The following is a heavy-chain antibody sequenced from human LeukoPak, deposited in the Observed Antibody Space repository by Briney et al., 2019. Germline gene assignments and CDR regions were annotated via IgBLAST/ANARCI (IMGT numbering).Heavy chain of an antibody. CDR3: ASGNYYDSSGYYSN. D-gene: IGHD3-22*01. J-gene: IGHJ4*02. Sequence: SQTLSLTCAVSGGSISSGGYSWTWIRQPPGKGLGWIGYIYHSGSAYYNPSLKSRVSISVDRSKNQFSLSLTSVTAADTAVYFCASGNYYDSSGYYSNWGQGTLVTVSS. CDR2: IYHSGSA. V-gene: IGHV4-30-2*01. CDR1: GGSISSGGYS.